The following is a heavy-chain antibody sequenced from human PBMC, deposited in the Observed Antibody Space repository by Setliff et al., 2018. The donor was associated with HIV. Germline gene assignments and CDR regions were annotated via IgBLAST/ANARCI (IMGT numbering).Heavy chain of an antibody. CDR1: GYSISSDYY. D-gene: IGHD3-10*01. CDR3: ASIWFGESKPLDS. Sequence: SETLSLTCTVSGYSISSDYYWGWIRQSPGKGLEWIGNIYHSVNTYYNPSLKSRVTISADATKNQFSLKLASVTAADTAVYYCASIWFGESKPLDSWGQGMLVTVSS. J-gene: IGHJ4*02. CDR2: IYHSVNT. V-gene: IGHV4-38-2*02.